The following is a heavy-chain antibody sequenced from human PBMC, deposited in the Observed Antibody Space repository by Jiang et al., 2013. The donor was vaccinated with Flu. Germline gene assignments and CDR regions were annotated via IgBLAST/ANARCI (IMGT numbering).Heavy chain of an antibody. CDR1: GYSISSGYY. Sequence: LLKPSETLSLTCAVSGYSISSGYYWGWIRQPPGKGLEWIGSIYHSGSTYYNPSLKSRVTISVDTSKNQFSLKLSSVTAADTAVYYCARYDHAFDIWGQGTMVTVSS. CDR2: IYHSGST. J-gene: IGHJ3*02. D-gene: IGHD3-16*01. V-gene: IGHV4-38-2*01. CDR3: ARYDHAFDI.